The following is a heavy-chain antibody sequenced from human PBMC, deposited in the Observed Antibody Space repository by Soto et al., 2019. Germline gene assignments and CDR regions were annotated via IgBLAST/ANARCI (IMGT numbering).Heavy chain of an antibody. J-gene: IGHJ5*02. CDR2: IYYSGST. CDR1: GGSISSGDYY. D-gene: IGHD2-2*02. V-gene: IGHV4-30-4*01. CDR3: AISPVVPAAIPWFDH. Sequence: QVQLQESGPGLVKPSQTLSLTCTVSGGSISSGDYYWSWIRQPPGKGLEWIGYIYYSGSTYYNPSLRSRVTISVDTSKNQSSLKRSSVTAADTAEYYCAISPVVPAAIPWFDHWGQGTLVTVSS.